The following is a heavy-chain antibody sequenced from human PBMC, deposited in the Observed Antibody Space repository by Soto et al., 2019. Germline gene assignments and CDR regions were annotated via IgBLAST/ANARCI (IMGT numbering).Heavy chain of an antibody. CDR2: MNPNSGNT. V-gene: IGHV1-8*01. D-gene: IGHD6-13*01. Sequence: GASVKVSCKASGYTFTSYDINWVRQATGQGLEWMGWMNPNSGNTGYAQKFQGRVTMTRNTSISTAYMELSSLRSEDPAVYYCARGRIAAAGIPGVSWFDPWGQGTLVTVSS. CDR1: GYTFTSYD. J-gene: IGHJ5*02. CDR3: ARGRIAAAGIPGVSWFDP.